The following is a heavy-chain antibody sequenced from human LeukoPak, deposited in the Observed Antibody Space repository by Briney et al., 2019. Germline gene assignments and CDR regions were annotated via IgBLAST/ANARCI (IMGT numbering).Heavy chain of an antibody. J-gene: IGHJ5*02. V-gene: IGHV4-39*01. CDR3: ARRKYCSGGSCSSRNNWFDP. Sequence: SETLSLTCPVSGGSISSSSYYWGWIRQPPGKGLEWIGSIYYSGSTYYNPSLKSRVTISVDTSKNQFSLKLSSVTAADTAVYYCARRKYCSGGSCSSRNNWFDPWGQGTLVTVSS. CDR2: IYYSGST. CDR1: GGSISSSSYY. D-gene: IGHD2-15*01.